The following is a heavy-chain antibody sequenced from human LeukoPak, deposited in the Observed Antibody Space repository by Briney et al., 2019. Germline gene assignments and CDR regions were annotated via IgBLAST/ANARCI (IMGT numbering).Heavy chain of an antibody. J-gene: IGHJ2*01. D-gene: IGHD4-17*01. CDR1: GYTFTGYY. CDR3: ARYVYGDYRHSWYFDL. CDR2: ISAYNGNT. Sequence: ASVKVSCKASGYTFTGYYMHWVRQAPGQGLEWMGWISAYNGNTNYAQKLQGRVTMTTDTSTSTAYMELRSLRSDDTAVYYCARYVYGDYRHSWYFDLWGRGTLVTVSS. V-gene: IGHV1-18*04.